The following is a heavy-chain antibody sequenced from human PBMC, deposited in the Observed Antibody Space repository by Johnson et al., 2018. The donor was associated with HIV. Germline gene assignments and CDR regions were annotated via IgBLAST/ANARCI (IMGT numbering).Heavy chain of an antibody. Sequence: VQLVESGGGVVQPGRSLRLSCAASGFTVGSNYMNWVRQAPGKGLELVSVIYSGGTTYYADSVKGRFIISRDSSKNSLYLQMNSLRAEDTALYYCARAAAPYYYGSGSYYFDTFDIWGQGTMVTVSS. V-gene: IGHV3-66*01. J-gene: IGHJ3*02. CDR2: IYSGGTT. CDR3: ARAAAPYYYGSGSYYFDTFDI. CDR1: GFTVGSNY. D-gene: IGHD3-10*01.